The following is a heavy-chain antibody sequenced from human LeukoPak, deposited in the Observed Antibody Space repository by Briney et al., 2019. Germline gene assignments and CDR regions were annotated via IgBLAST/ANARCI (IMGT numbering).Heavy chain of an antibody. Sequence: GGSLRLSCAASGFTFSSYGMHWVRQAPGKGLEWVAFIRYDGSNKYYADSVKGRFTISRDNSKNTLYLQMNSLRAEDTAVYYCAKTLYEYLWGSLGYWGQGTLVTVSS. CDR1: GFTFSSYG. D-gene: IGHD3-16*01. CDR3: AKTLYEYLWGSLGY. V-gene: IGHV3-30*02. J-gene: IGHJ4*02. CDR2: IRYDGSNK.